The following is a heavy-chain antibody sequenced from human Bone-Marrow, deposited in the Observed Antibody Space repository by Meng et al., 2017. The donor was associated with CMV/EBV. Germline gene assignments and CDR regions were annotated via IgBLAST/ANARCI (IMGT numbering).Heavy chain of an antibody. CDR3: ASSAYDFWHGGYNGIVDYNGMDV. CDR2: INPNGGTT. J-gene: IGHJ6*01. V-gene: IGHV1-46*01. CDR1: KYTFTTYY. Sequence: ASVKVSCKASKYTFTTYYIHWVRQAPGQGLEWMGVINPNGGTTSFPEKFLGRVTMTSDTSTGTVYMEMSSLRSEDTAVYYCASSAYDFWHGGYNGIVDYNGMDVWGRGNTVNVSS. D-gene: IGHD3-3*01.